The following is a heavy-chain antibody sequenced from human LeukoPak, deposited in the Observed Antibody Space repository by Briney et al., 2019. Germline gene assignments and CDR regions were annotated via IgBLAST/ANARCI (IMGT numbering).Heavy chain of an antibody. CDR2: INSDGSST. Sequence: GGSLRLSCAASGFTFSSYWMHWVRQAPGKGLVWVSRINSDGSSTSYADSVKGRFTISRDNAKNTLYLQVNSLRAEDTAVYYCARAPGLYGMDVWGQGTTVTVSS. V-gene: IGHV3-74*01. D-gene: IGHD1-14*01. CDR3: ARAPGLYGMDV. J-gene: IGHJ6*02. CDR1: GFTFSSYW.